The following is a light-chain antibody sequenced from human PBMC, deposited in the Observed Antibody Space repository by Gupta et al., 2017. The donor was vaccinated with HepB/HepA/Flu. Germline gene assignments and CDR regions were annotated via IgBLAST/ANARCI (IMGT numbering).Light chain of an antibody. V-gene: IGKV3-20*01. Sequence: EIVLTQSPGTLSLSPGERVTLSCRTSQSISSSYLAWYQQKPGQAPRLLIYGASSRATGIPDRFSGSGFETDFTLTIIRLEPEDFAVYYCQQDGSSPYTFGQGTKVEIK. CDR2: GAS. CDR3: QQDGSSPYT. J-gene: IGKJ2*01. CDR1: QSISSSY.